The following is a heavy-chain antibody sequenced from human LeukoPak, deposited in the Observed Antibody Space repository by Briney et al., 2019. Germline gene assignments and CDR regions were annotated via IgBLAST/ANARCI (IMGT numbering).Heavy chain of an antibody. J-gene: IGHJ3*02. CDR3: ARGGWAVAGPTNAFDI. D-gene: IGHD6-19*01. CDR1: GFTFSSYS. CDR2: ISSSSSTI. Sequence: PGGSLRLSCAASGFTFSSYSMNWVRQAPGKGLEWVSYISSSSSTIYYADSVKGRFTISRDNAKNSLYLQMNSLRAEDTAVYYCARGGWAVAGPTNAFDIWGQGTMVTVSS. V-gene: IGHV3-48*01.